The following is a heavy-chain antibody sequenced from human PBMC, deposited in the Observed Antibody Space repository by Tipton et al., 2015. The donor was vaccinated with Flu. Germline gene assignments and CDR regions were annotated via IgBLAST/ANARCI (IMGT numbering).Heavy chain of an antibody. CDR2: IYHSGST. CDR1: GYPIRSSNYY. D-gene: IGHD3-10*02. V-gene: IGHV4-38-2*02. Sequence: TLSLTCTVFGYPIRSSNYYWGWIRQPPGKGLEWIGTIYHSGSTYYNPSLKSRLTMSVDTSKNQFSLRLSSVTAADTAVYYCARHTGDSVRGVIDYWGQGTLVTVSS. CDR3: ARHTGDSVRGVIDY. J-gene: IGHJ4*02.